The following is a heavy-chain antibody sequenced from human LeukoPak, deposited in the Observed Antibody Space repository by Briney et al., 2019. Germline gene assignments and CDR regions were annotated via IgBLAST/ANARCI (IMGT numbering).Heavy chain of an antibody. V-gene: IGHV3-53*01. CDR1: GFTVSSNS. CDR2: LYSGGNA. CDR3: ARDRSDGFDY. J-gene: IGHJ4*02. Sequence: GGSLRLSCAASGFTVSSNSMSWVRQAPGKGLEWVSVLYSGGNAYYADSVKGRFTISRDNSKNTLYLQMNSLRTEDTAVYYCARDRSDGFDYWGQGTLVTVSS.